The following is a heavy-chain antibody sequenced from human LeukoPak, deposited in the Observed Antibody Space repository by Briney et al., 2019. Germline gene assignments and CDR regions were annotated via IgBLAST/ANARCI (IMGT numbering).Heavy chain of an antibody. CDR3: ARVLRYCSGGNCYSGGLGYMDV. V-gene: IGHV3-11*01. Sequence: GGSLRLSCAASGFTFSDYNMRWIRQAPGKGLEWVSSISRSGSTKYYADSVKGRFTIYRDNAKNSLFLQMNSLRAEDTAVYYCARVLRYCSGGNCYSGGLGYMDVWGKGTTVTISS. D-gene: IGHD2-15*01. CDR1: GFTFSDYN. J-gene: IGHJ6*03. CDR2: ISRSGSTK.